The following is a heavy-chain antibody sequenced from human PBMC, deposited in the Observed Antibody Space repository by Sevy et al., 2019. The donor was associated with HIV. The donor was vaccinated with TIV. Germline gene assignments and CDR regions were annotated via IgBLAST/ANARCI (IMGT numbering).Heavy chain of an antibody. D-gene: IGHD1-26*01. V-gene: IGHV3-21*01. CDR2: ISSSSSYI. Sequence: GGYLRLSCAASGFTFSSYSMNWVRQAPGKGLEWVSSISSSSSYIYYADSVKGRFTISRDNAKNSLYLQMNSLRAEDTAVYYCARFRAIVGAPRIDYWGQGTLVTVSS. CDR3: ARFRAIVGAPRIDY. CDR1: GFTFSSYS. J-gene: IGHJ4*02.